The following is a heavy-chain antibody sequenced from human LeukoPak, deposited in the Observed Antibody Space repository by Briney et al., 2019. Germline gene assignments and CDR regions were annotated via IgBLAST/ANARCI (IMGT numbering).Heavy chain of an antibody. CDR3: ARAPRDGYNYNWYFDL. V-gene: IGHV4-59*12. J-gene: IGHJ2*01. CDR1: GGSISTYY. Sequence: SEALPLTCTVSGGSISTYYWSWIRQPPGKGLEWIAYIDYRGSTTYNPSLRSRVTISVDRSKNQFSLKLSSVTAADTAVYYCARAPRDGYNYNWYFDLWGRGTLVTVSS. D-gene: IGHD5-24*01. CDR2: IDYRGST.